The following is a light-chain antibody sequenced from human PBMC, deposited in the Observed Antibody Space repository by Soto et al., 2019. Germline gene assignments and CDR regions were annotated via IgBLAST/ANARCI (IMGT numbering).Light chain of an antibody. CDR1: GSDVGGFNY. CDR3: SSYTSSSALYV. Sequence: QSALTQPASVFGAPGQSITISCTGNGSDVGGFNYVSWYQQHPGKAPKLIIYDVSNRPSGVSNRFSGSKSGNTASLTISGLQAEDEADYYCSSYTSSSALYVFGTGTKVPVL. J-gene: IGLJ1*01. V-gene: IGLV2-14*01. CDR2: DVS.